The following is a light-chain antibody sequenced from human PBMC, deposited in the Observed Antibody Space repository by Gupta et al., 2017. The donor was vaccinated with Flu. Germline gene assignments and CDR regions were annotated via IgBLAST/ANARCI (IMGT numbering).Light chain of an antibody. CDR2: DDD. V-gene: IGLV3-21*02. Sequence: SFILTQPPSVSVATGQTASMACGGHNIGSETVHWYQQKPGQAPVLVLYDDDFRPSGIPERFSGSNSGNTATLTIRRVEAGDEADYYCQLWDTASDHWLFGAGTTLTVV. CDR3: QLWDTASDHWL. J-gene: IGLJ3*02. CDR1: NIGSET.